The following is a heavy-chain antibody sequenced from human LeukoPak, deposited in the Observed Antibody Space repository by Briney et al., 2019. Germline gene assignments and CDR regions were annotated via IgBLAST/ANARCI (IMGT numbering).Heavy chain of an antibody. CDR3: AGHKRAQQLMHDSSFDP. CDR1: GDSITSGGQY. Sequence: SQTLSLTCTVSGDSITSGGQYWNWLRQRPGKGLEWIAYIYNGVTTYYNPSLRSRVTVSADTSKNQFSLTVNSVTAADTAVYYCAGHKRAQQLMHDSSFDPWGQGTLVNVSS. J-gene: IGHJ5*02. CDR2: IYNGVTT. D-gene: IGHD6-13*01. V-gene: IGHV4-31*03.